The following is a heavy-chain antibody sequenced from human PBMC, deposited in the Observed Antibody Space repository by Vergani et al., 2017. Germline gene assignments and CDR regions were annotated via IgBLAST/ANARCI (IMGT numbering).Heavy chain of an antibody. CDR2: IYYSGSN. CDR3: ASGSGNNWYFDL. V-gene: IGHV4-31*03. D-gene: IGHD1-26*01. J-gene: IGHJ2*01. CDR1: GGSINSDNYH. Sequence: QVQLQESGPGLVKPSQTLSLTCTVSGGSINSDNYHWGWIRQHPGKGLEWIGYIYYSGSNYYNPSLKSRVSMSVDTSKNQFSLKLSSVTAPDTAVYYCASGSGNNWYFDLWGRGTLVTVSS.